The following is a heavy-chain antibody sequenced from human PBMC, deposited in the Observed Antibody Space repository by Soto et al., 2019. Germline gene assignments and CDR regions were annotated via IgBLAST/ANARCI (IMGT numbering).Heavy chain of an antibody. D-gene: IGHD6-13*01. Sequence: QVHLVQSGAEVKKPGSSVKVSCKASGGTFSNHAINWVRQAPGQGLEWMGRIIPIFTTTNYAQKFQGRVTITANESTITAYMELRSLKHDDTDVYYCAREVAADGTFREDVFDIWGQGTLVTVSS. J-gene: IGHJ3*02. V-gene: IGHV1-69*12. CDR1: GGTFSNHA. CDR2: IIPIFTTT. CDR3: AREVAADGTFREDVFDI.